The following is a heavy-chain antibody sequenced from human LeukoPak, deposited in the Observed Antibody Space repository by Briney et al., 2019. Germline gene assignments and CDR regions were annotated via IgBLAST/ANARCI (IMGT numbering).Heavy chain of an antibody. J-gene: IGHJ4*02. CDR1: GYTFTGYY. Sequence: ASVKVSCKASGYTFTGYYIHWMRQAPGQGLEWMGLINPNSGGTIYAQKFQGRVTMTRDTSISTAYMDLSRLSSDDTAVYYCARVFHDSSGYYYSFDYWGQGTLATVSS. D-gene: IGHD3-22*01. CDR3: ARVFHDSSGYYYSFDY. V-gene: IGHV1-2*02. CDR2: INPNSGGT.